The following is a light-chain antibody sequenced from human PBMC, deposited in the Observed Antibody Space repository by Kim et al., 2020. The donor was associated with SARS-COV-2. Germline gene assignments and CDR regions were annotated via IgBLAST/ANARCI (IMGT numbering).Light chain of an antibody. V-gene: IGKV1-33*01. Sequence: DIQMTQSPSSLSASVGDTVTITCQASQDINCYLIWYQQKPGGAPSVLIYAAIKLRTGVPSRFRGRGSGTEFTFTITTLQPEDVATYFCQQSDSLPMTFGQGTRLEIK. CDR1: QDINCY. CDR3: QQSDSLPMT. CDR2: AAI. J-gene: IGKJ5*01.